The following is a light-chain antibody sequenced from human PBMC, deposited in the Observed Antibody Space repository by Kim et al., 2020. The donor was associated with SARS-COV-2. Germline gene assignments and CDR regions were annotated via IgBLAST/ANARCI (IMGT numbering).Light chain of an antibody. CDR2: DAS. CDR1: QDITYY. CDR3: QQYDSLPLT. Sequence: DIQMTQSPPSLSASIGDRVTITCQASQDITYYLNWYLQKPGTAPKLLIYDASMLQTGVPSRLSGSGSGTNFTFTISSLQPEDIATYYCQQYDSLPLTFGEGTKVDIK. J-gene: IGKJ4*01. V-gene: IGKV1-33*01.